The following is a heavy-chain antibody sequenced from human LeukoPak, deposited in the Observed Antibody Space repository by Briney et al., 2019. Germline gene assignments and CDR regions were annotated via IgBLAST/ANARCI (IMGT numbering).Heavy chain of an antibody. Sequence: GRSLRLSCAASGFTFSSYGMHWVRQAPGKGLEWVAVIWYDGSNKYYADSVKGRFTISRDNSKNTLYLQMNSLRAEDTAVYYCARETGGVTPRPLDYWGQGTLVTVSS. CDR3: ARETGGVTPRPLDY. CDR2: IWYDGSNK. CDR1: GFTFSSYG. D-gene: IGHD3-16*01. V-gene: IGHV3-33*01. J-gene: IGHJ4*02.